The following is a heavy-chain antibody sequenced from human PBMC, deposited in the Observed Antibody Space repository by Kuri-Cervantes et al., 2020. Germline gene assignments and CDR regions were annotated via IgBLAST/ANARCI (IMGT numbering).Heavy chain of an antibody. CDR1: GYSISSGYY. J-gene: IGHJ3*02. CDR3: TTDPHRRDDLDI. D-gene: IGHD5-24*01. CDR2: IKSKTDGGTA. V-gene: IGHV3-15*01. Sequence: GGSLRLSCTVSGYSISSGYYWGWIRQPPGKGLEWVGRIKSKTDGGTADYAASVKGRFTISRDDSKNMLYLQMNSLKIEDTAVYYCTTDPHRRDDLDIWGQGTMVTVSS.